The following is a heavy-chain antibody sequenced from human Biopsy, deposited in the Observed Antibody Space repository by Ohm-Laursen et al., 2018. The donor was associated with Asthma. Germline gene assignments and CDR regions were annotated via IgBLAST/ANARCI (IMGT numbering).Heavy chain of an antibody. CDR1: RGSLRVYV. J-gene: IGHJ6*02. CDR2: SNQGGSP. Sequence: SETLSLTCGVYRGSLRVYVWSWICQPPGKGLEWIGESNQGGSPTFNPSLKSRVTISGDTSKNQLSLKLRSVTAADTAVYYCASGPEWYGLDVWGQGTTVTVSS. CDR3: ASGPEWYGLDV. V-gene: IGHV4-34*01. D-gene: IGHD3-3*01.